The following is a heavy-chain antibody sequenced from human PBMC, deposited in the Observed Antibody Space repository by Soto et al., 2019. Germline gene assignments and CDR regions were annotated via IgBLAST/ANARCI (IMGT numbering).Heavy chain of an antibody. CDR1: GGSFSGYS. Sequence: QVQLQQWGAGLLKPSETLSLTCAVYGGSFSGYSWSWIRQPPGKGLEWIGEINHSGSTNYNPSLKSRVTISVDTSKNQFSLKLSSVTAADTAVYYCARAYSSGWYGWFDPWGQGTLVTVSS. J-gene: IGHJ5*02. CDR2: INHSGST. CDR3: ARAYSSGWYGWFDP. D-gene: IGHD6-19*01. V-gene: IGHV4-34*01.